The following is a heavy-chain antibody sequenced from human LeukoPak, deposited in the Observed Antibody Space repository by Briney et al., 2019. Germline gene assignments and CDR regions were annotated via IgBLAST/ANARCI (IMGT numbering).Heavy chain of an antibody. V-gene: IGHV4-39*07. CDR1: GGSISSSSYY. Sequence: PSETLSLTCTVSGGSISSSSYYWGWIRQPPGKGLEWIGSIYYSGSTYYNPSLKSRVTISVDTSKNQFSLKLSSVTAADTAVYYCARGGLVGATDFDYWGRGTLVTVSS. J-gene: IGHJ4*02. CDR3: ARGGLVGATDFDY. D-gene: IGHD1-26*01. CDR2: IYYSGST.